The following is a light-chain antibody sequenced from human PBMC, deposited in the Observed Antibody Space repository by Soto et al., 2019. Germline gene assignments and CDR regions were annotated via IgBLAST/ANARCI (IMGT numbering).Light chain of an antibody. J-gene: IGLJ1*01. Sequence: QSFLTQPPSVSGAPGQRVTISCAGSSSNIGAGYNIHWYQQLPGTAPKLLIYDNSHRPSGVPDRFSGSKSGTSASLAITGLQAEDEADYYCQTYDRSLSGYVFGTGTKVTVL. V-gene: IGLV1-40*01. CDR3: QTYDRSLSGYV. CDR2: DNS. CDR1: SSNIGAGYN.